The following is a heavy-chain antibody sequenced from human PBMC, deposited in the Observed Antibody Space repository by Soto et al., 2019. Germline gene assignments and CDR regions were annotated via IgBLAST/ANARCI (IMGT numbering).Heavy chain of an antibody. CDR3: AGTTSLQWYYMDV. CDR2: TYYRSRWYN. Sequence: PSLTLTCAISGDRVTRSSAAWNWIREYPSRGIEWLGRTYYRSRWYNDYAGSVKSRRTVNPDTSKNQFSLHLNSVTPEDTAVYSCAGTTSLQWYYMDVWDKGTTVTVSS. V-gene: IGHV6-1*01. J-gene: IGHJ6*03. CDR1: GDRVTRSSAA. D-gene: IGHD1-7*01.